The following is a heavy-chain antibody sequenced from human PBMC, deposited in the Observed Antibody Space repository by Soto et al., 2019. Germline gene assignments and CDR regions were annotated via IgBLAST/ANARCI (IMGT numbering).Heavy chain of an antibody. D-gene: IGHD3-16*01. V-gene: IGHV3-30*18. CDR1: GFSFSNNG. J-gene: IGHJ4*02. CDR3: AKDRVESGLGEIDY. CDR2: ISYDGSNK. Sequence: QVQLVESGGGVVQPGRSLRLSCAASGFSFSNNGMHWVRQAPGKGLEWVAIISYDGSNKYYADSVKGRFTISRDNSKNTLYLQVNSLRVEDTAVYYCAKDRVESGLGEIDYWGQGTLVTVCS.